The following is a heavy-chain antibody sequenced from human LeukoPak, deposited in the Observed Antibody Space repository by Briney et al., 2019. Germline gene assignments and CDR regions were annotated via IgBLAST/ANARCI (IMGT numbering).Heavy chain of an antibody. CDR2: ISGSGGST. CDR3: AKVEQQLVPSDY. Sequence: GSLRLSCAASGFTFSSYAMSWVRQAPGKGLEWVSAISGSGGSTYYADSVKGWFTISRDNSKNTLYLQMNSLRAEDTAVYYCAKVEQQLVPSDYWGQGTLVTVSS. J-gene: IGHJ4*02. V-gene: IGHV3-23*01. D-gene: IGHD6-13*01. CDR1: GFTFSSYA.